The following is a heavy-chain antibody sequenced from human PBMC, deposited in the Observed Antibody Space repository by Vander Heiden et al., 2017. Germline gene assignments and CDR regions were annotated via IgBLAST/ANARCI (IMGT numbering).Heavy chain of an antibody. CDR1: GFPFSSYA. Sequence: EVQLLESGGGLVQPGGSLRPSCAAPGFPFSSYALSGVRQARGKGLEWFSDISGSGGSTYYADSVKGRFTISRDNSKNTLYLQMNSLRAEDTAVYYCAKDPPSRRQQLVLGYWGQGTLVTVSS. D-gene: IGHD6-13*01. CDR2: ISGSGGST. V-gene: IGHV3-23*01. CDR3: AKDPPSRRQQLVLGY. J-gene: IGHJ4*02.